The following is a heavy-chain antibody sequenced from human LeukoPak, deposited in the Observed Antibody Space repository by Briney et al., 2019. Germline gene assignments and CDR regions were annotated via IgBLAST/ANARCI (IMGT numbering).Heavy chain of an antibody. V-gene: IGHV4-34*01. CDR2: INHSGST. CDR1: GGSFSGYY. D-gene: IGHD5-24*01. CDR3: ARFTFRWLQSMYYFDY. J-gene: IGHJ4*02. Sequence: PSETLSLTCAVYGGSFSGYYWSWIRQPPGKGLEWIGEINHSGSTNYNPSLKSRVTISVDTSKNQFSLKLSSVTAAYTAVYYCARFTFRWLQSMYYFDYWGQGTLVTVSS.